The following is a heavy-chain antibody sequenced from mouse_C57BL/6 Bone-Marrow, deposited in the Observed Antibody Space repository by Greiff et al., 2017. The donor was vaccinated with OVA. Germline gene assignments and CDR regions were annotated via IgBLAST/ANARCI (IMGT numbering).Heavy chain of an antibody. CDR3: AREEGYDYDGFAY. CDR1: GYTFTDHT. V-gene: IGHV1-78*01. J-gene: IGHJ3*01. Sequence: QVQLQQSDAELVKPGASVKISCKVSGYTFTDHTIHWMKQRPEQGLEWIGYIYPRDGSTKYNEKFKGKATLTADKYSSTAYMQLNSLTSEDAAVYFCAREEGYDYDGFAYWGQGTLVTVSA. CDR2: IYPRDGST. D-gene: IGHD2-4*01.